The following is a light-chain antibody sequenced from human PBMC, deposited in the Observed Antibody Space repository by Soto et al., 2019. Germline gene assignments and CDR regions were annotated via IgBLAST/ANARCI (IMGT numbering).Light chain of an antibody. CDR3: LQYSTSPRT. CDR2: GAA. V-gene: IGKV3D-15*01. CDR1: ESVSSN. J-gene: IGKJ1*01. Sequence: EIVMTQSPATLSVSAGERATLSCRARESVSSNLAWYQQKPGQAPRLLIYGAATRAAGIPARFSGSGSGTEFTLTISSLQSEDFGAYYCLQYSTSPRTFGQGTKVDIK.